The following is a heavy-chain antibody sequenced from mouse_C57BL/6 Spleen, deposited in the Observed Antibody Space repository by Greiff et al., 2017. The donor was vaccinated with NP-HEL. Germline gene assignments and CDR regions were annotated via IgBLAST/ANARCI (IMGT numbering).Heavy chain of an antibody. D-gene: IGHD1-1*01. CDR3: ARGVYYYGSSAWFAY. J-gene: IGHJ3*01. Sequence: EVQLQQSGPELVKPGASVKIPCKASGYTFTDYNMDWVKQSHGKSLEWIGDINPNNGGTIYNQKLKGKATLTVDKSSSTAYMELRSLTSEDTAVYYCARGVYYYGSSAWFAYWGQGTLVTVSA. CDR2: INPNNGGT. CDR1: GYTFTDYN. V-gene: IGHV1-18*01.